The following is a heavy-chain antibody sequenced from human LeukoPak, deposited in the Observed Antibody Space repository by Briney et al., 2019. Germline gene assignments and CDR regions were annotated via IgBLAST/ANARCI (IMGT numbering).Heavy chain of an antibody. V-gene: IGHV4-38-2*02. CDR1: GYSISTGYY. CDR3: ARDYDSSASLGY. CDR2: FYHGGST. D-gene: IGHD3-22*01. Sequence: SETLSLTCTVSGYSISTGYYWDWIRQPPGKGLEWIGTFYHGGSTYYNPSLKSRVTISVDTSKNQFSLKLSSVTAADTAAYYCARDYDSSASLGYWGQGTLVTVSS. J-gene: IGHJ4*02.